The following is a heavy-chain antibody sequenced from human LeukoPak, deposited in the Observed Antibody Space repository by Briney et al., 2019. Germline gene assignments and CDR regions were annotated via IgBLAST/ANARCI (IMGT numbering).Heavy chain of an antibody. Sequence: GGSLRLSCAASGFNFSAYWTTWVRQAPGKGLEWVANIKEDGSEKYYVDSVKGRFTISRDNAKNSLYLQMNSLRAEDTAVYYCASGPRPWIWGQGTLVTVSS. CDR3: ASGPRPWI. V-gene: IGHV3-7*05. CDR1: GFNFSAYW. D-gene: IGHD2-2*03. J-gene: IGHJ4*02. CDR2: IKEDGSEK.